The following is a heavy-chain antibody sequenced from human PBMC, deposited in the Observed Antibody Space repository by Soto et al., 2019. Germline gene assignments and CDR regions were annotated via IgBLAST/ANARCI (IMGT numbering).Heavy chain of an antibody. CDR1: GGSISSYY. D-gene: IGHD3-3*01. V-gene: IGHV4-4*07. Sequence: QVQLQESGPGLVKPSETLSLTCTVSGGSISSYYWSWIRQPAGKGLEWIGRIYTSGSTNYNPPLKSRVTVSVNTSKTQFTLKPSAVTAADTAGYYCARGGGTYDFWSEGYFQHWGQGTLVTVSS. CDR2: IYTSGST. CDR3: ARGGGTYDFWSEGYFQH. J-gene: IGHJ1*01.